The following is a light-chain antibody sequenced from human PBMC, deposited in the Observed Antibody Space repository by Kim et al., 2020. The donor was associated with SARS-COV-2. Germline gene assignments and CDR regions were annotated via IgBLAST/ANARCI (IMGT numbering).Light chain of an antibody. V-gene: IGKV1-39*01. CDR3: QQSYSIPLT. J-gene: IGKJ4*01. CDR1: EFVGGL. Sequence: VGDGVTVGCRAGEFVGGLLSWDQRKGGKGPRVRIWGGAGGEGGGASGFSGSGSGTDFTLSISSLQPEDFATYYCQQSYSIPLTFGGGTKVDIK. CDR2: GGA.